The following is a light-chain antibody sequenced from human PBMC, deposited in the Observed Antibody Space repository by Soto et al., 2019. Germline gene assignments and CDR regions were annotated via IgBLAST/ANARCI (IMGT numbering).Light chain of an antibody. Sequence: EIVLTQSPGTLSLSPGERATLSCRASQSVSGTYLAWYQQKPGQAPRLLIYGASSRATGIPDGFSGSGSGTDFTLTISRLEPEEFAVYYCQQYGSSPQGTFGQGTKVEIK. V-gene: IGKV3-20*01. CDR2: GAS. CDR3: QQYGSSPQGT. J-gene: IGKJ1*01. CDR1: QSVSGTY.